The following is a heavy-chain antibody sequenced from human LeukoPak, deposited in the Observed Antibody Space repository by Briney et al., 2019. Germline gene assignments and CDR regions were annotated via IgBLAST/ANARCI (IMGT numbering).Heavy chain of an antibody. CDR1: GGSISNY. Sequence: PSETLSLTCTVSGGSISNYWSWIRQPPGKGLEWIGYIYYSGSANYNPSLKSRVTISGDTSKNQFSLKLTSVTAADTAVYYCVREILGYGMDVWGQGTTVTVSS. D-gene: IGHD3-16*01. J-gene: IGHJ6*02. CDR3: VREILGYGMDV. V-gene: IGHV4-59*01. CDR2: IYYSGSA.